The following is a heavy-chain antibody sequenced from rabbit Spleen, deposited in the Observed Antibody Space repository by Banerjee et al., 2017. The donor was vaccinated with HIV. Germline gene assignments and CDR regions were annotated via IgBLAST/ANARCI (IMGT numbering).Heavy chain of an antibody. D-gene: IGHD2-1*01. CDR3: ATSYVGYGDFFNF. CDR1: GVSFSSSSY. CDR2: IDSGSSGFH. J-gene: IGHJ3*01. Sequence: QSLEESGGDLVKPGASLTLTCTASGVSFSSSSYMCWVRQAPGKGLEWIACIDSGSSGFHYLRARGKGRITCSKTSSTTVTLQMTSVTAADTATYFCATSYVGYGDFFNFWGQGTLVTVS. V-gene: IGHV1S40*01.